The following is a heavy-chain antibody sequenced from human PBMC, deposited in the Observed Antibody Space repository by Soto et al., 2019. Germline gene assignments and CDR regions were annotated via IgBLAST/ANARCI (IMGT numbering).Heavy chain of an antibody. CDR3: ARHEETYYNFYGMDV. J-gene: IGHJ6*02. CDR2: IHPGESDT. Sequence: ESLKISCKSYGYSFTTYWIAWVRQMPGKGLEWMGSIHPGESDTRYSPSFQGQVTISADRSITTAYLQWSSLKASDTAMYYCARHEETYYNFYGMDVWGQGTTVTVSS. CDR1: GYSFTTYW. V-gene: IGHV5-51*01.